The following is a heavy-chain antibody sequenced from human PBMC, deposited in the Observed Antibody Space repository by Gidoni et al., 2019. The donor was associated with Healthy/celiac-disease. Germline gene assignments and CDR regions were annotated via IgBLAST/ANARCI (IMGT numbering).Heavy chain of an antibody. CDR2: ISGSGGST. CDR1: GFTFSRYA. Sequence: EVQLLESGGGLVQPGGSLRLSCAASGFTFSRYAMSWVRQAPGKGLEWVSAISGSGGSTYYADSVKGRFTISRDNSKNTLYLQMNSLRAEDTAVYYCAEDAILSLVVGGFDPWGQGTLVTVSS. V-gene: IGHV3-23*01. CDR3: AEDAILSLVVGGFDP. D-gene: IGHD2-15*01. J-gene: IGHJ5*02.